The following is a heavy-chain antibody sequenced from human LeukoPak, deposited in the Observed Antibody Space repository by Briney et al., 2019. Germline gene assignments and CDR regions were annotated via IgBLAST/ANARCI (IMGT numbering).Heavy chain of an antibody. CDR1: GGSFSGYY. Sequence: PSETLSLTCAVYGGSFSGYYWSWIRQPPGKGLEWIGEINHSGSTNYNPSLKSRVTISVDTSKNQFSLKLSSVTAADTAVYYCARGSPGGWGDNWFDPWGQGTLVTVSS. V-gene: IGHV4-34*01. D-gene: IGHD6-19*01. CDR3: ARGSPGGWGDNWFDP. CDR2: INHSGST. J-gene: IGHJ5*02.